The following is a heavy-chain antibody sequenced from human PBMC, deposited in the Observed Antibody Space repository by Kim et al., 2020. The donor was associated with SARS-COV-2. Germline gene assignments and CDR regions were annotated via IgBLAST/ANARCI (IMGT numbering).Heavy chain of an antibody. V-gene: IGHV1-69*13. CDR1: GGTFSSYA. J-gene: IGHJ4*02. CDR3: LREARTTVTLFFDY. CDR2: IIPIFGTA. Sequence: SVKVSCKASGGTFSSYAISWVRQAPGQGLEWMGGIIPIFGTANYAQKFQGRVTITADESTSTAHMALSSLLSEDTAAYYCLREARTTVTLFFDYWGQGTLVTVSS. D-gene: IGHD4-17*01.